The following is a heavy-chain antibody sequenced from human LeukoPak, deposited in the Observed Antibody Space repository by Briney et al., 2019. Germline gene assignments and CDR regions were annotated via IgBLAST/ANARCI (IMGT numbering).Heavy chain of an antibody. Sequence: GGSLRLSCAASGFTFSNYAMHWVRQAPGKGLEWVSAISGSGGSTYYADSVKGRFTISRDNSKNTLYLQMNSLRAEDTAVYYSAVGSYLGRNFDYWGQGTLVTVSS. V-gene: IGHV3-23*01. J-gene: IGHJ4*02. CDR1: GFTFSNYA. CDR2: ISGSGGST. CDR3: AVGSYLGRNFDY. D-gene: IGHD1-26*01.